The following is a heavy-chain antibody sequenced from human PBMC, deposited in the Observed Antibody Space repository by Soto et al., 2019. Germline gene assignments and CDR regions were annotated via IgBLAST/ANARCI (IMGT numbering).Heavy chain of an antibody. D-gene: IGHD1-1*01. J-gene: IGHJ6*02. V-gene: IGHV4-34*12. CDR1: GGSFSAYY. CDR3: CGTIGGPFLSYGMDV. Sequence: SETLSLTCAVYGGSFSAYYWSWVRQPPGKGLEWIGEIIHSESTKYNPSLKSRVTISVDTSKNQFSLKLSSVTAEDTATYYCCGTIGGPFLSYGMDVWGHGTTVTVSS. CDR2: IIHSEST.